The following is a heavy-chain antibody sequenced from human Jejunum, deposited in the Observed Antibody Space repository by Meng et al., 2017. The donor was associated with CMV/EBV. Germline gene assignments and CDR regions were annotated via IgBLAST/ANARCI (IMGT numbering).Heavy chain of an antibody. J-gene: IGHJ4*02. CDR1: TFY. D-gene: IGHD2-21*01. CDR3: SRVGKDRSGGDCSFDH. Sequence: TFYWGWIRQPPGKGLEWLGYMYYSGKTTYNPSLESRVTISLDTSKNQFSLNLRSVTAADTAVYYCSRVGKDRSGGDCSFDHWGQGTLVTVSS. CDR2: MYYSGKT. V-gene: IGHV4-59*01.